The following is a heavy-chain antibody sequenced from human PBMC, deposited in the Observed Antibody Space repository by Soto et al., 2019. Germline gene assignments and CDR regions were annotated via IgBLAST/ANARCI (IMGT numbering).Heavy chain of an antibody. CDR3: ARRGSGNFYEAFDI. CDR2: ISAYSGNA. V-gene: IGHV1-18*04. CDR1: GFSFTSYG. Sequence: QAQLVQSGAEVKKPGASVKVSCKASGFSFTSYGFSWVRQAPGQGLELMGWISAYSGNAKYEEKIKDRVTMTTDTATSTVYMEVRRMRSDDTAVYYCARRGSGNFYEAFDIWGQGTMVTVSS. D-gene: IGHD3-10*01. J-gene: IGHJ3*02.